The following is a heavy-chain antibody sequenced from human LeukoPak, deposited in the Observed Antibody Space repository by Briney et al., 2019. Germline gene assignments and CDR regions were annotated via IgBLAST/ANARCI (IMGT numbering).Heavy chain of an antibody. Sequence: SETLSLTCSVSGGSISSYYWSWIRQPPGKGLEWIGYIYYSGSTNFKSPLKSRVTISVDTSKNQFSLKLGSVTAADTAVYYCARLRVAVAGFDYWGQGTLVTVSS. CDR2: IYYSGST. CDR1: GGSISSYY. V-gene: IGHV4-59*08. J-gene: IGHJ4*02. D-gene: IGHD6-19*01. CDR3: ARLRVAVAGFDY.